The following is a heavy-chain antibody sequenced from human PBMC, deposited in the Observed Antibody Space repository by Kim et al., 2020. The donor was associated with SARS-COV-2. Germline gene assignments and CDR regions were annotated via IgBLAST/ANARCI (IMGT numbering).Heavy chain of an antibody. V-gene: IGHV3-64D*06. D-gene: IGHD1-7*01. CDR2: TTRDGDGS. CDR3: VRYGRNYGAVH. CDR1: GFIFSDYA. J-gene: IGHJ4*02. Sequence: GGSLRLSCSASGFIFSDYAIHWVRRAPGMGLQYVSATTRDGDGSFYADSGKDRFTIITDNSKSTLLLQMSGPRIENTASYYCVRYGRNYGAVHWGQGTLVTVS.